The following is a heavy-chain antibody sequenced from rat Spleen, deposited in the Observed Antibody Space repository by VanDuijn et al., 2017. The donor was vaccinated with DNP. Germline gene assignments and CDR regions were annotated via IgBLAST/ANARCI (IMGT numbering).Heavy chain of an antibody. D-gene: IGHD1-6*01. Sequence: QVQLQQSGTELAKPGSSVKISCKASGYTFTSNYIGWIKQTTGQGLQYVGSINTGSGGTKYNEKFKGKATLTVDKSSSTAFMQLSSLTPDDSAVYYCAREETYFGYDYFDYWGQGAMVTVSS. CDR1: GYTFTSNY. J-gene: IGHJ2*01. V-gene: IGHV1-43*01. CDR3: AREETYFGYDYFDY. CDR2: INTGSGGT.